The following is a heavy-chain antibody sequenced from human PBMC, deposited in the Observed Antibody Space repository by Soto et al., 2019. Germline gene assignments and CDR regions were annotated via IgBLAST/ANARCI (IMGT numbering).Heavy chain of an antibody. J-gene: IGHJ4*02. D-gene: IGHD6-19*01. CDR3: ARRYSSGWTWFDY. Sequence: QVQLVQSGAEVKKPGASVRVSCKASGYTFSGYTVHWVHQAPGQRLEWMGWINPDNGNTKYSQKFQGRVTIIRDTSASTAYMELSSLRSEDTAVYYCARRYSSGWTWFDYWGQGTLVTVSS. CDR2: INPDNGNT. CDR1: GYTFSGYT. V-gene: IGHV1-3*01.